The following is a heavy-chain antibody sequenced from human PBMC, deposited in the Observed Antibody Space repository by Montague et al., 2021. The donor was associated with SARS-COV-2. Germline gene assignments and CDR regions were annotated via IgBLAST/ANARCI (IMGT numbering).Heavy chain of an antibody. V-gene: IGHV4-59*02. CDR2: IYYSGST. CDR1: GGSVSNYY. CDR3: ARAGGFYDYWSGYSNSGGFFDP. Sequence: SETLSLTCTVSGGSVSNYYWSWIRQSPGKGLQWLGYIYYSGSTDYNPSLKSRVTMSVDTSKNQLSLRLNSVTTADTAVYFCARAGGFYDYWSGYSNSGGFFDPWGQGILVTVSS. J-gene: IGHJ5*02. D-gene: IGHD3-3*01.